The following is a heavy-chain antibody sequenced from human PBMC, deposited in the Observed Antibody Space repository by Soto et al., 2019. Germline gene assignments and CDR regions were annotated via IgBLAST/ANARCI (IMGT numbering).Heavy chain of an antibody. CDR1: GFTFDDYG. J-gene: IGHJ6*03. D-gene: IGHD2-15*01. Sequence: EVQLVESGGGVVRPGGSLRLSCAASGFTFDDYGMSWGRQAPGKGLEWVSGINWTGGSTGYADSVKGRFTISRDNAKNSLYLQMNSLRAEDTALYHWARRKGYCSGGSWYYYYYMDGCGKGTTVTVSS. V-gene: IGHV3-20*01. CDR3: ARRKGYCSGGSWYYYYYMDG. CDR2: INWTGGST.